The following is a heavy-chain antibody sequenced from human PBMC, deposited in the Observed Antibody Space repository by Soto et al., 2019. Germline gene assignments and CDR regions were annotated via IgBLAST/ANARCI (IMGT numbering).Heavy chain of an antibody. D-gene: IGHD5-18*01. V-gene: IGHV3-66*04. CDR1: GFTVSSNY. J-gene: IGHJ4*02. CDR3: ARHGYSYGGGYFYY. Sequence: EVQLVESGGGLVQPGGSLRLSCAASGFTVSSNYMSWVRQAQGKGLEWVAVIYSGGSAYYADSVKGRFTISRDNSKNTLYLQMNSLRAEDTAVYYCARHGYSYGGGYFYYWGQGTLVTGSS. CDR2: IYSGGSA.